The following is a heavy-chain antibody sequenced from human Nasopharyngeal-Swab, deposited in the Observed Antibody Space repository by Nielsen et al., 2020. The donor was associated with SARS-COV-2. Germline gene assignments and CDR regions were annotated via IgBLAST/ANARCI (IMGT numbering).Heavy chain of an antibody. V-gene: IGHV1-2*06. CDR2: INPNSGGT. J-gene: IGHJ4*02. CDR3: ARSDQQFLFY. D-gene: IGHD2-2*01. Sequence: WVRQAPGQGLKWMGRINPNSGGTNYAQRFQGRVTMTRDTSISTAYMELSRLRSDDTAVYYCARSDQQFLFYWGQGTLVTVSS.